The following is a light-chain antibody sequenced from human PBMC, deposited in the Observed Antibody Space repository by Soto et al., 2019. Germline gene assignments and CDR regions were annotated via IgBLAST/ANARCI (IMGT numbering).Light chain of an antibody. CDR2: AAS. V-gene: IGKV1-39*01. CDR1: QSISSY. CDR3: QQSYNTPIT. Sequence: DIQMTQSPSSVSSSVGDRVTITCRASQSISSYLNWYQQKPGKAPKLLIYAASSLQSGVPSRFSGSGSGTDFTLTISSLQPEDFATYYCQQSYNTPITFGQGTRLEIK. J-gene: IGKJ5*01.